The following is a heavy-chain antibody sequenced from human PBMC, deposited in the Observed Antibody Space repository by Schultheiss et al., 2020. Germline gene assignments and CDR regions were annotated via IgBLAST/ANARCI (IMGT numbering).Heavy chain of an antibody. CDR2: IYHSGST. CDR3: ARGRPLVRGVMISDY. V-gene: IGHV4-38-2*02. J-gene: IGHJ4*02. D-gene: IGHD3-10*01. Sequence: SETLSLTCTVSGYSISSGYYWSWIRQPPGKGLEWIGYIYHSGSTYYNPSLKSRVTISVDRSKNQFSLKLSSVTAADTAVYYCARGRPLVRGVMISDYWGQGTLVTVSS. CDR1: GYSISSGYY.